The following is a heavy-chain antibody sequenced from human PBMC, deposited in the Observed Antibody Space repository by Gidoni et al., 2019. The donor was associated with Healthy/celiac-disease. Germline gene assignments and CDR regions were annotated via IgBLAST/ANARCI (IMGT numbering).Heavy chain of an antibody. Sequence: QLQLQESGPGLVKPSETLSLTCTIYGGSISSSSYYWGWIRRPPGKGLEWIGSIYYSGSTYYTPSLKSRVTISVDTSTNTFSLKLSSVTAADTAVYYCARPASIAAAGTIDYWGQGTLVTVSS. D-gene: IGHD6-13*01. CDR3: ARPASIAAAGTIDY. CDR1: GGSISSSSYY. J-gene: IGHJ4*02. V-gene: IGHV4-39*01. CDR2: IYYSGST.